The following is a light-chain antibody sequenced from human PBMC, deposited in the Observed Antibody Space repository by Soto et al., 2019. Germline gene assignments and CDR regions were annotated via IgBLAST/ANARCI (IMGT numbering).Light chain of an antibody. Sequence: EVVMTQSPATLPVSPGGRVTLSCRASQSVGNNLAWYQQRPGQPPRLLIYDASNRATGIPARFSGSGSGTDFTLTISSLEPEDIATYYCQQYENLPTFGQGTRREIK. V-gene: IGKV3D-15*01. CDR2: DAS. CDR1: QSVGNN. J-gene: IGKJ5*01. CDR3: QQYENLPT.